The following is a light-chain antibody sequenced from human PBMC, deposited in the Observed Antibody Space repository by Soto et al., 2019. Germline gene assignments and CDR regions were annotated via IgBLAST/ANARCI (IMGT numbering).Light chain of an antibody. CDR2: GAS. V-gene: IGKV3D-15*01. CDR1: QSVSSS. CDR3: QQYSNRYT. Sequence: EIVMTQSPATLSVSPGERAPLSCRASQSVSSSLAWYQHNPGQAPRLLIYGASIRATGIPARFSGSGSGTEFTLTISSLQSEDFAAYYCQQYSNRYTFGQGTKLEIK. J-gene: IGKJ2*01.